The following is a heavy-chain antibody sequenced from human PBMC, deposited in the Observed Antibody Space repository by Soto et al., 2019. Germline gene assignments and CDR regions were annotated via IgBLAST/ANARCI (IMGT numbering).Heavy chain of an antibody. CDR1: GFTFSSSE. Sequence: QPVGSLRLSCAVSGFTFSSSEMYWVRQAPGKGLEWISYIHPSGQPIFYADSVKGRFTISRDNANNSLFLQMNSLRAEDTAVYYCARRASRWGQGTMVTVSS. CDR3: ARRASR. V-gene: IGHV3-48*03. J-gene: IGHJ3*01. D-gene: IGHD1-26*01. CDR2: IHPSGQPI.